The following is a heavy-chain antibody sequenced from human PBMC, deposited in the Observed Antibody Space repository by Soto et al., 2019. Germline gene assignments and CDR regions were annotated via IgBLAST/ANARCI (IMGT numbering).Heavy chain of an antibody. J-gene: IGHJ3*02. D-gene: IGHD3-10*01. CDR2: IIPILGIA. Sequence: ASVKVSCKASGGTFSSYTISWVRQAPGQGLEWMGRIIPILGIANYAQKFQGRVTITADKSTSTAYMELSSLRSEDTAVYYCARRRNGSGSYSSDAFDIWGQGTMVTVSS. CDR1: GGTFSSYT. CDR3: ARRRNGSGSYSSDAFDI. V-gene: IGHV1-69*02.